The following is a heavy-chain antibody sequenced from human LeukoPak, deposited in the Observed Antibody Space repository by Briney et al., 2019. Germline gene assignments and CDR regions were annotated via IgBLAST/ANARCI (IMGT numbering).Heavy chain of an antibody. CDR1: KFTFSHYG. CDR2: IWSDGTNQ. Sequence: PGRSLRLSCAAPKFTFSHYGMHWVRQAPGKGLQWVAVIWSDGTNQYYADSVKGRFTISRDNSNKMVYLQMNSLRADDTGVYYCAKDAQRGFDYSNSLEYWGQGALVIVSS. D-gene: IGHD4-11*01. CDR3: AKDAQRGFDYSNSLEY. J-gene: IGHJ4*02. V-gene: IGHV3-33*06.